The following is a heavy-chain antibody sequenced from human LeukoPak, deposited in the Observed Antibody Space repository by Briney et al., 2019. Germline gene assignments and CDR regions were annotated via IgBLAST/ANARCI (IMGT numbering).Heavy chain of an antibody. V-gene: IGHV3-23*01. CDR2: ISGSGGST. CDR3: AKDRGGGCYYSFYYFDY. CDR1: GFTFSSYA. Sequence: PGGSLRLSCAASGFTFSSYAMSWVRQAPGKGLEWVSAISGSGGSTYYADSVKGRFTISRDNSKNTLYLQMNSLRAEDTAVYYCAKDRGGGCYYSFYYFDYWGQGTLVTVSS. D-gene: IGHD1-26*01. J-gene: IGHJ4*02.